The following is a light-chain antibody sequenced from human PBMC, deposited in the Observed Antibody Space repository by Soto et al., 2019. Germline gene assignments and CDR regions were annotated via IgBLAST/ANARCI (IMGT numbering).Light chain of an antibody. CDR2: DAS. CDR1: QSVSSY. J-gene: IGKJ3*01. V-gene: IGKV3-11*01. Sequence: EIVLTQSPATLSLSPGERATLSCRASQSVSSYLAWYQQKPGQAPRLLIYDASNRATGIPARFSVSGSGTDFTLTISSLEPEDLAVYYCQQRSNWLFTFGPGTKVDIK. CDR3: QQRSNWLFT.